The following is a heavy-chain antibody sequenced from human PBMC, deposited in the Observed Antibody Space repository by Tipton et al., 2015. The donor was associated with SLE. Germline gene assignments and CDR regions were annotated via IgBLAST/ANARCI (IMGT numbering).Heavy chain of an antibody. CDR2: IWYDGSNK. D-gene: IGHD3-3*01. CDR3: AKGGGLEWLTYFDY. CDR1: GYSSGDFA. V-gene: IGHV3-33*06. J-gene: IGHJ4*02. Sequence: SLRLSCIASGYSSGDFAMSWVRQAPGKGLEWVAVIWYDGSNKYYADSVKGRFTISRDNSKNTLYLQMNSLRAEDTAVYYCAKGGGLEWLTYFDYWGQGTLVTVSS.